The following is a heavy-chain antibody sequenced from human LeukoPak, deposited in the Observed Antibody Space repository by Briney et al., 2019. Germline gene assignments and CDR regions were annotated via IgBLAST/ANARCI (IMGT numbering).Heavy chain of an antibody. V-gene: IGHV3-23*01. Sequence: PGGSLRLSCAASGFTFSSYAISWVRQAPGKGLEWVPAISGTGGNTHYADSVKGRFTISRDNSQNTVYLQMNSLRAEDTAVYYCARDGGKRWLHVMEDWEDNWFDPWGQGTLVTVSS. D-gene: IGHD5-24*01. CDR1: GFTFSSYA. CDR2: ISGTGGNT. CDR3: ARDGGKRWLHVMEDWEDNWFDP. J-gene: IGHJ5*02.